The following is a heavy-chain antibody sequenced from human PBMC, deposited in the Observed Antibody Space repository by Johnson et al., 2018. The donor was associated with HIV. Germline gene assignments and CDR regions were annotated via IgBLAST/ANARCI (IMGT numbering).Heavy chain of an antibody. D-gene: IGHD3-16*02. V-gene: IGHV3-11*01. CDR1: GFTFSDYY. Sequence: VQLVESGGGLVKPGGSLRLSCAASGFTFSDYYMSWIRQAPGKGLEWVSYISRSGSTIYYADSVKGRFTISRDNAKNSLYLQMNSLRTEDTAVYYCTTDQAGDYVWGNYRYAFDIWGQGTMVTVSS. CDR3: TTDQAGDYVWGNYRYAFDI. J-gene: IGHJ3*02. CDR2: ISRSGSTI.